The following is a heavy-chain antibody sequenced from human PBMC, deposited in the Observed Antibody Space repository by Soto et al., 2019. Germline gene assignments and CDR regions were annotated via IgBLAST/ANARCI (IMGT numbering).Heavy chain of an antibody. CDR2: ISHSGTS. V-gene: IGHV4-4*02. J-gene: IGHJ3*01. CDR3: ARVVLSITRGAFDA. D-gene: IGHD1-20*01. Sequence: QVQLQESGPGLVKPSGTLSLTCAVSGGSISSSHWWTWVRQSPGKGLEYIGEISHSGTSNSNPSLKRRVTLSVDRSKIPFSLTLTSVTAADTAVYYCARVVLSITRGAFDAWGQGTPVIVSS. CDR1: GGSISSSHW.